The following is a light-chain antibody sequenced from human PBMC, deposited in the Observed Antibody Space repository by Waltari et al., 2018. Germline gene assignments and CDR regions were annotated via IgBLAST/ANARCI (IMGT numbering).Light chain of an antibody. V-gene: IGKV1-5*03. CDR1: QSISSW. J-gene: IGKJ1*01. CDR2: KAS. CDR3: QQYNSYPWT. Sequence: DIQMTQSPSTLSASVGDRVTITCRARQSISSWLAWYQQKPGKAPKLLIYKASSLESGVPSRFSCSGSWTEFTLTISSLQPDDFATYYCQQYNSYPWTFGQGTKVEIK.